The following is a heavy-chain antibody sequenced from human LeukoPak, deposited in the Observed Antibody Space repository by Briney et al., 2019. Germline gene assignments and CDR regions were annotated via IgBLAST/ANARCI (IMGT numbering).Heavy chain of an antibody. D-gene: IGHD5-18*01. V-gene: IGHV4-30-2*01. CDR3: ARAGYSYGHGAFDI. CDR1: GGSISSGGYS. Sequence: PSQTLSLTCAVSGGSISSGGYSWSWIRQPPGKGLEWIGYIYHSGSTYYNPSLKSRVTISVDRSKNQFSLKLSSVTAADTAVYYCARAGYSYGHGAFDIWGQGTMVTVSS. J-gene: IGHJ3*02. CDR2: IYHSGST.